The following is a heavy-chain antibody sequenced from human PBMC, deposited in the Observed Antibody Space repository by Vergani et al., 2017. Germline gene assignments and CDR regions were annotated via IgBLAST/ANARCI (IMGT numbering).Heavy chain of an antibody. CDR3: ARTYQYCSGGSCYYYGMDV. D-gene: IGHD2-15*01. J-gene: IGHJ6*02. CDR2: IYHSGST. CDR1: GGSISSSNW. Sequence: QVQLQQWGPGLVKPPGTLSLTCAVSGGSISSSNWWSWVRQPPGKGLEWIGEIYHSGSTNYNPSLKSRVTISVDKSKNQFSLKLSSVTAADTAVYYCARTYQYCSGGSCYYYGMDVWGQGTTVTVSS. V-gene: IGHV4-4*03.